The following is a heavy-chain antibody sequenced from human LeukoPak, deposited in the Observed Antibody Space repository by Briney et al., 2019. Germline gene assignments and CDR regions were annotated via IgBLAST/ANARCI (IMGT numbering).Heavy chain of an antibody. V-gene: IGHV1-2*02. CDR2: INPNSGGT. Sequence: GASVKVSCKASGHTFTSYGISWVRQAPGQGLEWMGWINPNSGGTNYAQKFQGRVTMTRDTSISTAYMELSRLRSDDTAVYYCARAGDYSNPPEGYWGQGTLVTVSS. J-gene: IGHJ4*02. D-gene: IGHD4-4*01. CDR1: GHTFTSYG. CDR3: ARAGDYSNPPEGY.